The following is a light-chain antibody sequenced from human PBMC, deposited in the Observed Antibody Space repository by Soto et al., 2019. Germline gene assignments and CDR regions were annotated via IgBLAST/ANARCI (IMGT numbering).Light chain of an antibody. CDR2: GAS. J-gene: IGKJ1*01. V-gene: IGKV3-20*01. CDR1: QSVSSSY. CDR3: QQYDSSPWT. Sequence: ESVLTQSPGTLSLSPGERATLSCRASQSVSSSYLAWYQQKPGQAPRLLIYGASSRATGIPDRFSGSGSGTDFTLTISRLEPEDFAVYYYQQYDSSPWTFGQGTKV.